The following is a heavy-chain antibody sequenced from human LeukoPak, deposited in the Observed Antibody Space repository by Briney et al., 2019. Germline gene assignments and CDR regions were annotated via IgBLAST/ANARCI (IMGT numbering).Heavy chain of an antibody. J-gene: IGHJ4*02. D-gene: IGHD2-15*01. CDR1: GGSISSHY. Sequence: SDTLSLTRTVSGGSISSHYWSWIRQPPGKGLEWIGYIYYSGSTNYNPSLKSRVTISVDTSKNQFSLKLSSVTAADTAVYYCARGSGMVDYWGQGTLVTVSS. V-gene: IGHV4-59*11. CDR2: IYYSGST. CDR3: ARGSGMVDY.